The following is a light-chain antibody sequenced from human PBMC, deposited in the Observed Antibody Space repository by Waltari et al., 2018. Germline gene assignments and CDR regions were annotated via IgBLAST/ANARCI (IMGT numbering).Light chain of an antibody. J-gene: IGLJ3*02. CDR3: QTWGTGIQV. CDR2: LNSDGSP. V-gene: IGLV4-69*01. CDR1: SGHSSHA. Sequence: QLVLTQSPSASASLGASVKLTCTLSSGHSSHAIACQQQQPEKGPRYLMKLNSDGSPSKGDGIPDRFSGSSSGAERYLPISSLQSEDEADYYCQTWGTGIQVFGGGTKLTVL.